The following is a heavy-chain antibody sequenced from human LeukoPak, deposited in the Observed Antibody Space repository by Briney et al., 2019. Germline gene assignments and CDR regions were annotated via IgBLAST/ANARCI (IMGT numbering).Heavy chain of an antibody. CDR3: ARGMYDYVWGSYRQSTVDY. CDR1: GYTFTSYA. CDR2: INTNTGNP. V-gene: IGHV7-4-1*02. Sequence: GALVKVSCKASGYTFTSYAMNWVRQAPGQGLEWMGWINTNTGNPTYAQGFTGRFVFSLDTSVSTAYLQISSLKAEDTAVYYCARGMYDYVWGSYRQSTVDYWGQGTLVTVSS. D-gene: IGHD3-16*02. J-gene: IGHJ4*02.